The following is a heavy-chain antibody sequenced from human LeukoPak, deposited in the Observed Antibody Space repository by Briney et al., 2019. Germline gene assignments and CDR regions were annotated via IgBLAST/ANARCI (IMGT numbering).Heavy chain of an antibody. CDR3: AREVHGDIDD. D-gene: IGHD4-17*01. Sequence: SETLSLTCTVSGGSISSGSDYWRWIRQPAGKGLEWIGRIYTSGSTNYNPSLKSRVTISVDTSRNQFSLKQISVTAADTAVYYCAREVHGDIDDWGQGTLVTVSS. CDR1: GGSISSGSDY. CDR2: IYTSGST. J-gene: IGHJ4*02. V-gene: IGHV4-61*02.